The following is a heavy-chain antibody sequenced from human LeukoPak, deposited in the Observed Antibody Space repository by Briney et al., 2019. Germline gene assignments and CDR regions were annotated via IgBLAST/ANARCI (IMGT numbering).Heavy chain of an antibody. D-gene: IGHD6-13*01. J-gene: IGHJ5*02. Sequence: SQTLSLTCTVSGGSISSGNYYWSWIRQPAGKGLEWIGRIYTSGSTNYNPSLKSRVTVSIDTSKNQFSLKLSSVTAADTAVYYCARGGSSSWYGWFDPWGQGTLVTVSS. V-gene: IGHV4-61*02. CDR1: GGSISSGNYY. CDR2: IYTSGST. CDR3: ARGGSSSWYGWFDP.